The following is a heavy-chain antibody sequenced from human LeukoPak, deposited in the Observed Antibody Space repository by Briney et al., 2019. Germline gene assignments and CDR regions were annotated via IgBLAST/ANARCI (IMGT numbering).Heavy chain of an antibody. CDR1: GCSFSNNDYY. CDR2: IYYSGST. J-gene: IGHJ4*02. CDR3: ARNDYYGSGIDY. V-gene: IGHV4-39*01. Sequence: PSETLSLTCAVSGCSFSNNDYYWGRHRPPPGQERVWFGSIYYSGSTYYNPSLKSRVTISVDTSKNQFSLKLSSVTAADTAVYYCARNDYYGSGIDYWGQGTLVTVSS. D-gene: IGHD3-10*01.